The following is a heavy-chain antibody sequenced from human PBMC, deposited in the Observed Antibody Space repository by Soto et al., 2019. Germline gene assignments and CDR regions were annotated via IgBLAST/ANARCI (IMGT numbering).Heavy chain of an antibody. CDR1: GFTFSDYY. CDR3: ASFPTVLAAAGARDY. Sequence: QVQLVESGGGLVKPGGSLRLSCAASGFTFSDYYMSWIRQAPGKGLEWVSYISSSSSYTNYADSVKGRFTISRDNAKNSLYRPMNSLGAEDTAVYYCASFPTVLAAAGARDYWGKVTLVTVSS. V-gene: IGHV3-11*06. D-gene: IGHD6-13*01. J-gene: IGHJ4*02. CDR2: ISSSSSYT.